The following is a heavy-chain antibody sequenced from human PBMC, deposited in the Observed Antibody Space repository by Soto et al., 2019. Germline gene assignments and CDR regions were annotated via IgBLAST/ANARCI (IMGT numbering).Heavy chain of an antibody. CDR2: IIPIFGTS. J-gene: IGHJ4*02. CDR3: ALSLRWGELSDYHPFDY. D-gene: IGHD3-16*02. V-gene: IGHV1-69*13. Sequence: SVKVSCKASGGTFSTYALSWVRLAPGRGLEWMGGIIPIFGTSNSAQTFQGRVAISADESTSTAFMELSSLRSEDTAVYFCALSLRWGELSDYHPFDYWGQGTLVTVSS. CDR1: GGTFSTYA.